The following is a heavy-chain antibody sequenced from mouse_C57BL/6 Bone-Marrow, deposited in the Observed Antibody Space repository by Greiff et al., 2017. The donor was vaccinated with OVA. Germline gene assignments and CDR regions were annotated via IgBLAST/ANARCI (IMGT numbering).Heavy chain of an antibody. CDR3: AREGLLTPAY. CDR1: GYTFTDYY. J-gene: IGHJ3*01. Sequence: VQLQQSGAELVRPGASVKLSCKASGYTFTDYYINWVKQRPGQGLEWIARIYPGSGNTYYNEKFKGKATLTAEKPSSTAYMQLSSLTSEDSAVYFCAREGLLTPAYWGQGTLVTVSA. CDR2: IYPGSGNT. D-gene: IGHD1-1*01. V-gene: IGHV1-76*01.